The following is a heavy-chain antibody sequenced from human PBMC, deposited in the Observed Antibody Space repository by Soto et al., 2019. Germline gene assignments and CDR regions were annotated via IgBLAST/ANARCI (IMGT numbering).Heavy chain of an antibody. J-gene: IGHJ4*02. CDR2: ISKSGDST. CDR3: AKGSFGFDY. V-gene: IGHV3-23*01. D-gene: IGHD3-10*01. CDR1: GFTFTSYA. Sequence: HPXGSLRLSCAAAGFTFTSYAMTWVRQVPGEGLQWVSSISKSGDSTYYADSVKGRFTTSRDNSKNTLYLQMNSLRAEDTAIYYCAKGSFGFDYWGQGPLVTSPQ.